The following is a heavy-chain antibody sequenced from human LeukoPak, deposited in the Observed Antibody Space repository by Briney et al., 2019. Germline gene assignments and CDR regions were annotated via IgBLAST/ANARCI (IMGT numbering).Heavy chain of an antibody. Sequence: GGSLRLSCAASGFTFSSYAMSWVRQAPGKGLEWVSAITPSGDGTYYAASVKGRFTISRDNSKNTLYLQMDSLRADDTAKYYCARDSPVATWWGQGTLVTVSS. J-gene: IGHJ4*02. CDR2: ITPSGDGT. V-gene: IGHV3-23*01. D-gene: IGHD1-26*01. CDR1: GFTFSSYA. CDR3: ARDSPVATW.